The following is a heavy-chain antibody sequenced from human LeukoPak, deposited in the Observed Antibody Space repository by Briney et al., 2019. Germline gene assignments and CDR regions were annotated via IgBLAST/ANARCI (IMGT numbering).Heavy chain of an antibody. CDR3: ARVALYDSSGHNYFDY. CDR2: IYRSGST. J-gene: IGHJ4*02. CDR1: GSSISSNNR. Sequence: SETLSLTCAVSGSSISSNNRWSWVRQPPGKGLEWIGEIYRSGSTDYNPSLKSRVTISVDKSKNQFSLKLSSVTAADTAVYYCARVALYDSSGHNYFDYWGQGTLVTVSS. V-gene: IGHV4-4*02. D-gene: IGHD3-22*01.